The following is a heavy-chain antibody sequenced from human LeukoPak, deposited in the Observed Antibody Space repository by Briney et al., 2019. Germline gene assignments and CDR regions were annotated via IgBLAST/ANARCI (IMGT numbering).Heavy chain of an antibody. Sequence: ASVKVSCKASGYTFTSYGISWVRQAPGQGLEWMGWISAYNGNTNYAQKLQGRVTMTTDTSTSTAYMELRSLRSDDTAVYYCASSMGVVRGVGEYYFDYWGQGTLVTVSS. CDR3: ASSMGVVRGVGEYYFDY. J-gene: IGHJ4*02. D-gene: IGHD3-10*01. V-gene: IGHV1-18*01. CDR2: ISAYNGNT. CDR1: GYTFTSYG.